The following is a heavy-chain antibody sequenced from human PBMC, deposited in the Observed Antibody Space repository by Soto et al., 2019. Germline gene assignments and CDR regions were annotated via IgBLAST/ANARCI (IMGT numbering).Heavy chain of an antibody. D-gene: IGHD3-9*01. CDR1: GFTFSSSK. V-gene: IGHV3-48*03. J-gene: IGHJ3*01. CDR3: ARLVSR. Sequence: EVQLVESGGGLVQPGGSLRLSCAASGFTFSSSKMYWVRQAPGKGLEWISYIHPGGQTIFYAESVKGRFTISRDNANHSVYLQMNSLRAEDTAVYYCARLVSRWGRGTKVTVSS. CDR2: IHPGGQTI.